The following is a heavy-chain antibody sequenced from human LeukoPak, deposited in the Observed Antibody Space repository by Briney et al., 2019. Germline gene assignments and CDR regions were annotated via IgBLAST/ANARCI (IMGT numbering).Heavy chain of an antibody. CDR1: GYTFTSHY. V-gene: IGHV1-46*01. CDR3: ARGGISCSSTSCYYYYMDV. J-gene: IGHJ6*03. Sequence: ASVKVSCKASGYTFTSHYMHWVRQAPGQGLEWMGIINPSGGSTSYAQKFQGRVTMTRDTSTSTVYMELSSLRSEDTAVYYCARGGISCSSTSCYYYYMDVWGKGTTVTVSS. D-gene: IGHD2-2*01. CDR2: INPSGGST.